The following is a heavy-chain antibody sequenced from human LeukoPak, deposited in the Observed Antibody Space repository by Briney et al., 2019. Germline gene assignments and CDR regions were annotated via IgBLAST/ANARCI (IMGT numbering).Heavy chain of an antibody. CDR2: IYYSGST. Sequence: SETLSLTCTVSGGSISSYNWSWIRQPPGKGLEWIGYIYYSGSTNYNPSLKSRVTISVDTSKNQFSLKLSSVTAADTAVYYCARVVIVPLGYYMDVWGKGTTVTVSS. CDR1: GGSISSYN. V-gene: IGHV4-59*01. CDR3: ARVVIVPLGYYMDV. D-gene: IGHD2-15*01. J-gene: IGHJ6*03.